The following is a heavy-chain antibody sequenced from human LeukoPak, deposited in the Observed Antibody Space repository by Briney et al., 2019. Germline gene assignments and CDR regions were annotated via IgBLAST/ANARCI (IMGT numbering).Heavy chain of an antibody. J-gene: IGHJ3*01. D-gene: IGHD5-18*01. Sequence: GGSLRLSCAASGFTFSSYGMHWVRQAPGKGLEWVAFIRYDGSNKYYADSVKDRFTISRDNSKNTLYLQMNSLETEDTALYYCTTEGFTYGHHALGVWGQGTMVTVSS. V-gene: IGHV3-30*02. CDR2: IRYDGSNK. CDR1: GFTFSSYG. CDR3: TTEGFTYGHHALGV.